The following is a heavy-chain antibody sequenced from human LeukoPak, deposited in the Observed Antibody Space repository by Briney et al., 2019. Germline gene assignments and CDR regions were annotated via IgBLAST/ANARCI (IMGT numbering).Heavy chain of an antibody. V-gene: IGHV1-2*06. J-gene: IGHJ4*02. CDR3: AREDFDY. Sequence: GASVKVSCKASGYTFTGYYLNWERQAPGQGLEWMGRINLNSGGTNYAQNFQGRVTMTRDTSISTAYMELNRLRFDDTAVYYCAREDFDYWGQGTLVTVSS. CDR2: INLNSGGT. CDR1: GYTFTGYY.